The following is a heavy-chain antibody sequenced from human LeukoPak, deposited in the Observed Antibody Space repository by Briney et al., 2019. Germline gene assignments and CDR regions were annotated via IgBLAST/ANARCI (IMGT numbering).Heavy chain of an antibody. D-gene: IGHD1-14*01. J-gene: IGHJ3*02. Sequence: SVKVSCKASGGTFISYAISWVRQAPGQGLEWMGGIIPIFGTANYAQKFQGRVTITTEESMNTAYMELSSLRSEDTAVYYCARDLQEPAGQMFGAFDIWGQGTMVTVSS. CDR2: IIPIFGTA. V-gene: IGHV1-69*05. CDR1: GGTFISYA. CDR3: ARDLQEPAGQMFGAFDI.